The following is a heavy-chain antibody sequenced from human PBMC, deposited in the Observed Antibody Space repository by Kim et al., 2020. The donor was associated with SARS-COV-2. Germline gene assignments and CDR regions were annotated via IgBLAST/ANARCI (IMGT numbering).Heavy chain of an antibody. Sequence: GESLKISCKGSGYSFTSYWIGWVRQMPGKGLEWMGIIYPGDSDTRYSPSFQGQVTISADKSISTAYLQWSSLKASDTAMYYCARPDNIYSSSSIFGTHDAFDIWGQGTMVTVSS. D-gene: IGHD6-13*01. CDR1: GYSFTSYW. CDR3: ARPDNIYSSSSIFGTHDAFDI. CDR2: IYPGDSDT. V-gene: IGHV5-51*01. J-gene: IGHJ3*02.